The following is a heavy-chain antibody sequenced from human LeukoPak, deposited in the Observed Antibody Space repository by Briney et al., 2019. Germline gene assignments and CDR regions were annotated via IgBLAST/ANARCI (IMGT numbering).Heavy chain of an antibody. CDR2: INTDGSST. Sequence: GGSLRLSCEASGFTFSSYWMHWVRQAPGKGLVWVSGINTDGSSTNYADSEKGRFTISRDNAKSTLYLQLNSLRAEDTAVYHCYGGNAEHWGQGTLVTVSS. CDR3: YGGNAEH. CDR1: GFTFSSYW. V-gene: IGHV3-74*01. J-gene: IGHJ1*01. D-gene: IGHD4-23*01.